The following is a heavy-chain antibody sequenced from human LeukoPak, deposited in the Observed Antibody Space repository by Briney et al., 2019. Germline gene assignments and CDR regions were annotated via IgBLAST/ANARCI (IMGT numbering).Heavy chain of an antibody. CDR3: AELGITMIGGV. D-gene: IGHD3-10*02. CDR2: ISSSGSTI. CDR1: GFTFSSYE. Sequence: GGSLSRSCAASGFTFSSYEMKWVRQAPGKGLEWVSYISSSGSTIYYADPVKGRFTISRDNTQNSLYLKMNSLRAEDTAVYYCAELGITMIGGVWGKGTTVTISS. V-gene: IGHV3-48*03. J-gene: IGHJ6*04.